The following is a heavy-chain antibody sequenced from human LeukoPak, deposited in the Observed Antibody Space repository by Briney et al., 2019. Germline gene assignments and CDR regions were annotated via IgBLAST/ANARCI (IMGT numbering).Heavy chain of an antibody. Sequence: ASVKVSCKASGYTFTGYYMHWVRQAPGQGLEWMGWINPNSGGTNYAQKFQGRVTMTEDTSTDTAYMELSSLRSEDTAVYYCATDSVGSYNWFDPWGQGTLVTVSS. V-gene: IGHV1-2*02. CDR3: ATDSVGSYNWFDP. CDR2: INPNSGGT. D-gene: IGHD3-10*01. J-gene: IGHJ5*02. CDR1: GYTFTGYY.